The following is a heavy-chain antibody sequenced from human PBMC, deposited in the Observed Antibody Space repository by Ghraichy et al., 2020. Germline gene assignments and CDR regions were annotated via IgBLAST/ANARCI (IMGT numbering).Heavy chain of an antibody. D-gene: IGHD5-24*01. V-gene: IGHV3-9*01. CDR3: AKDTEMSGDAFDI. CDR2: ISWNSGSI. J-gene: IGHJ3*02. Sequence: SLNISCAASGFTFDDYAMHWVRQAPGKGLEWVSGISWNSGSIGYADSVKGRFTISRDNAKNSLYLQMNSLRAEDTALYYCAKDTEMSGDAFDIWGQGTMVTVSS. CDR1: GFTFDDYA.